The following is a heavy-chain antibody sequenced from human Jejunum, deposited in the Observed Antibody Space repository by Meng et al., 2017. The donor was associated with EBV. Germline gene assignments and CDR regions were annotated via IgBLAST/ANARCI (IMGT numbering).Heavy chain of an antibody. V-gene: IGHV1-18*01. CDR3: ARDGPDYGNYINFDY. CDR2: ISAYNGKT. J-gene: IGHJ4*02. Sequence: VSLVQSGAEVKKPGDSVKVSCRASGYTFTSYGISWVRQAPGQGLEWMAWISAYNGKTNYAQNLQGRVTLTTDTSTTTTYMELRSLRSDDTAVYYCARDGPDYGNYINFDYWGQGTLVTVSS. D-gene: IGHD4-11*01. CDR1: GYTFTSYG.